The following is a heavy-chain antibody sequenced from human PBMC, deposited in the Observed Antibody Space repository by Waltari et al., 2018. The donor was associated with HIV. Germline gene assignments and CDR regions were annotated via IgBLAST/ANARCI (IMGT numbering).Heavy chain of an antibody. V-gene: IGHV4-34*01. CDR3: ARGGYYYDSSGRSDYYGMDV. Sequence: QVQLQQWGAGLLKPSETLSLTCAVYGGSFSGYYWSWIRQPPGKGLEWIGEINHSGSTNYNPSLKSRVTISVDTSKNQFSLKLSSVTAADTAVYYCARGGYYYDSSGRSDYYGMDVWGQGTTVTVSS. CDR2: INHSGST. CDR1: GGSFSGYY. J-gene: IGHJ6*02. D-gene: IGHD3-22*01.